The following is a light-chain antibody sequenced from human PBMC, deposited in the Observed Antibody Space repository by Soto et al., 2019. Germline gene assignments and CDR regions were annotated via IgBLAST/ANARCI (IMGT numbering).Light chain of an antibody. J-gene: IGLJ1*01. Sequence: QGVVTQEASLTVSPGGTVTLTCGTSTGAVTSGHYPYWFQQKPGQAPRTLIYDTSNKHSWTPARFSGSLLGGKAALTLSGAQPEDEAEHYCLLSYSGARSYVFGTGTKVTVL. CDR1: TGAVTSGHY. CDR2: DTS. V-gene: IGLV7-46*01. CDR3: LLSYSGARSYV.